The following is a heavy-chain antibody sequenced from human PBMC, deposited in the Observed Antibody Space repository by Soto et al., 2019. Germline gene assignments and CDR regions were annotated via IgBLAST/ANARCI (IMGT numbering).Heavy chain of an antibody. V-gene: IGHV4-31*03. CDR2: IYYSGSA. J-gene: IGHJ5*02. CDR1: GGSISSSDYY. Sequence: QVQLQESGPGLVKPSQTLSLTCTVSGGSISSSDYYWSWIRQHPGKGLELIGYIYYSGSAYYNPCLTSRVTISVDTSKNQVSLQVTSVTAADTAVYYCARGVSPNSRGLYTGLVRGFDPWGQGTLVTVSS. D-gene: IGHD6-19*01. CDR3: ARGVSPNSRGLYTGLVRGFDP.